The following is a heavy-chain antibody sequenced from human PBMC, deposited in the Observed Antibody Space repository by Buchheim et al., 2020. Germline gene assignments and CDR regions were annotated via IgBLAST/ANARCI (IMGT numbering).Heavy chain of an antibody. CDR1: GFTFISYA. V-gene: IGHV3-23*01. D-gene: IGHD3-10*01. J-gene: IGHJ5*02. CDR3: AKDREGGSGVNWFDP. Sequence: EVQLLESGGGLVQPGGSLRLSCAASGFTFISYALSWVRQAPGKGLEWVSTISGSGDSTYYADSVKGRFTISRDSAQNTLYLQMNSLRAEDTAVYYCAKDREGGSGVNWFDPWGQGTL. CDR2: ISGSGDST.